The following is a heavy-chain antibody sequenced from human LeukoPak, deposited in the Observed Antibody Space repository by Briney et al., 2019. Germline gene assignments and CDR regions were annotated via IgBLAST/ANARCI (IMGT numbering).Heavy chain of an antibody. CDR2: IHFTGST. CDR1: GGSISGYY. D-gene: IGHD6-13*01. Sequence: SETLSLTCTVFGGSISGYYWSWIRQPPGKGLEWIGYIHFTGSTNYNPSLKSRVFMSVDTSQNQVSLRLSSVTAADTAVYYCARSFPRIAATDKTKGLPNWFDPWGQGTLVTVSS. V-gene: IGHV4-59*01. J-gene: IGHJ5*02. CDR3: ARSFPRIAATDKTKGLPNWFDP.